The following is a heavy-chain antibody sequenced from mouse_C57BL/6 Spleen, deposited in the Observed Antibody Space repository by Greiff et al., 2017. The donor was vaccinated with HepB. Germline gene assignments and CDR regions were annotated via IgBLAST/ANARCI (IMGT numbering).Heavy chain of an antibody. CDR3: ERWYCSSYLNAMDY. Sequence: VQLQQSGAELVKPGASVKISCKASGYAFSSYWMNWVKQRPGKGLEWIGQIYPGDGDTNYNGKFKGKATLTADKSSSTAYMQLSSLTSEDYAVYFYERWYCSSYLNAMDYWGQGTSVTVSS. D-gene: IGHD1-1*01. J-gene: IGHJ4*01. CDR2: IYPGDGDT. CDR1: GYAFSSYW. V-gene: IGHV1-80*01.